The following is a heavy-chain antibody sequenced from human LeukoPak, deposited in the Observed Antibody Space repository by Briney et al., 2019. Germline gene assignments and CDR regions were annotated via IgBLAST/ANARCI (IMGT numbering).Heavy chain of an antibody. CDR1: GGSISSSSYY. D-gene: IGHD3-10*01. CDR3: ARHPHYGSGSYYRFDY. Sequence: SETLSLTCTVSGGSISSSSYYWGWIRQPPGKGLEWIGSIYYSGSTYYNPSLKSRVTISVDTSKNQFSLKLSSVTAADTAVYYCARHPHYGSGSYYRFDYWGQGTLVTVSS. CDR2: IYYSGST. V-gene: IGHV4-39*01. J-gene: IGHJ4*02.